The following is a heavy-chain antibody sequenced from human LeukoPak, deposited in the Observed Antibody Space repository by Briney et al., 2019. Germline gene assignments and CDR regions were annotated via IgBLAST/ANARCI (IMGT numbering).Heavy chain of an antibody. Sequence: SETLSLTCAVYGGSFSGYYWSWIRQPPGKGLEWIGYIYYSGSTNYNPSLKSRVTISVDTSKNQFSLKLSSVTAADTAVYYCARGYGGTYDYWGQGTLVTVSS. CDR1: GGSFSGYY. D-gene: IGHD4-23*01. V-gene: IGHV4-59*01. CDR3: ARGYGGTYDY. J-gene: IGHJ4*02. CDR2: IYYSGST.